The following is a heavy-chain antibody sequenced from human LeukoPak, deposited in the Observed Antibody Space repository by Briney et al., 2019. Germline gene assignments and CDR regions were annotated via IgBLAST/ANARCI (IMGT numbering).Heavy chain of an antibody. CDR3: ARATGRYSLDY. CDR2: IYYSGST. J-gene: IGHJ4*02. Sequence: SETLSLTCTVSGGSISSSSSYWAWIRQPPGTGLEWIGNIYYSGSTYYSPALKSRLTISVDTSKNQFSLKLSSVTAADTAVYYCARATGRYSLDYWGQGTLVTVSS. D-gene: IGHD1-26*01. CDR1: GGSISSSSSY. V-gene: IGHV4-39*01.